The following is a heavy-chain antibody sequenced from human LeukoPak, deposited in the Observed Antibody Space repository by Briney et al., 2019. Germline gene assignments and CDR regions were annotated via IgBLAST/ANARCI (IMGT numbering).Heavy chain of an antibody. Sequence: PGRSLRLSCAASGFTFSSYGMHWVRQAPGKGLEWVAVIWYDGSNKYYADSVKGRFTISRDNSKNTLYLQMNSLRAEDTAVYYCARINYYDGSGFYRDYWGQGTLVTVSS. V-gene: IGHV3-33*01. CDR3: ARINYYDGSGFYRDY. J-gene: IGHJ4*02. D-gene: IGHD3-22*01. CDR2: IWYDGSNK. CDR1: GFTFSSYG.